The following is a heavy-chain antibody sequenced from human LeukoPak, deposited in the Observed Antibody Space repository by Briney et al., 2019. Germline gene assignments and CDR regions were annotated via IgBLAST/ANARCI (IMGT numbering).Heavy chain of an antibody. CDR2: IYYIGST. CDR1: GGSINSYY. J-gene: IGHJ4*02. V-gene: IGHV4-59*01. CDR3: ARVTGYMTEDYFDY. D-gene: IGHD6-13*01. Sequence: SETLSLTCTVSGGSINSYYWSWIRQPPGKGLEWIGYIYYIGSTNYNPSLKSRVTISVDTSKTQFSLRLSSVPAADTAVYYCARVTGYMTEDYFDYWGQGTLITVSS.